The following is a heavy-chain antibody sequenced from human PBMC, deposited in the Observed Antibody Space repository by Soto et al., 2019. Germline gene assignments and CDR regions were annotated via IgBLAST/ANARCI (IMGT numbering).Heavy chain of an antibody. CDR1: GLTFSTYA. CDR3: AKSTGGLDGYHPDYYGMDV. J-gene: IGHJ6*02. V-gene: IGHV3-23*01. D-gene: IGHD5-12*01. CDR2: IGGSGTGGRT. Sequence: EVHLLESGGDLVQPGGSLRLSCTASGLTFSTYAMSWVRQAPGKGLEWVSAIGGSGTGGRTYYADSVKGRFPISRDNSKNTVYLEMNSLRADDTAVQYCAKSTGGLDGYHPDYYGMDVWGQATAVTVSS.